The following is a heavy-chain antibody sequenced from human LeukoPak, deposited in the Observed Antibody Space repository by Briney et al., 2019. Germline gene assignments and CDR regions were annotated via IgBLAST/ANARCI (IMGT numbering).Heavy chain of an antibody. D-gene: IGHD5-24*01. Sequence: GGSLRLSCAASGFTFSDYYMSWIRQAPGKGLEWVSYISSSSSYTTYADSVKGRFTISRDNAKNSLYLQMNSLRAEDTAVYYCAKDVLMGSPYYFDYWGRGTLVTVSS. V-gene: IGHV3-11*05. J-gene: IGHJ4*02. CDR3: AKDVLMGSPYYFDY. CDR2: ISSSSSYT. CDR1: GFTFSDYY.